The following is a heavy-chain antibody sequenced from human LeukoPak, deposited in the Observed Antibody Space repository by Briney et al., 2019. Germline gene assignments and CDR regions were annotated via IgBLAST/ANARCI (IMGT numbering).Heavy chain of an antibody. V-gene: IGHV4-30-2*01. Sequence: SETLSLTCAVSGDSISRGGYSWNWIRQPPGMGLEWIGYIYDSGSTFYNPSLKSRVTISVDKSKNQFSLKLTFVTAADTAVYYCARDEGSSSWYGLGYWGQGALVTVSS. CDR2: IYDSGST. CDR1: GDSISRGGYS. D-gene: IGHD6-13*01. J-gene: IGHJ4*02. CDR3: ARDEGSSSWYGLGY.